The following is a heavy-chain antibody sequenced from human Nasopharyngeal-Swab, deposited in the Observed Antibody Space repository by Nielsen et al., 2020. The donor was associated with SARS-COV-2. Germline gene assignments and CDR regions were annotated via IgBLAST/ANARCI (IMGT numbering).Heavy chain of an antibody. Sequence: GECLKISCAASGFTFSNYAMNWVRQAPGKGLEWVSYIGGGGSPIYYADSVKGRFTLSRDNAEQSPYLQMSSLKAEDTAVYYCVRASRAWSWGQGTLLTVSS. V-gene: IGHV3-48*03. CDR1: GFTFSNYA. CDR3: VRASRAWS. J-gene: IGHJ5*02. D-gene: IGHD2-8*02. CDR2: IGGGGSPI.